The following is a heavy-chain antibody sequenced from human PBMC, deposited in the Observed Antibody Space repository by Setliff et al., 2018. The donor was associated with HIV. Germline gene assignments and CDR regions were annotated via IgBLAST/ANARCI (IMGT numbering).Heavy chain of an antibody. CDR1: GGSFSGYY. J-gene: IGHJ6*03. V-gene: IGHV4-34*01. CDR3: ARRTRDSSGYYYSYRHYYYYMDV. CDR2: INHSGST. D-gene: IGHD3-22*01. Sequence: SETLSLTCAVYGGSFSGYYWSWIRQPPGKGLEGIGEINHSGSTNYNPSLKSRVTISVDTSKNQFSLKLSSVTAADTAVYYCARRTRDSSGYYYSYRHYYYYMDVWGKGTTVTVSS.